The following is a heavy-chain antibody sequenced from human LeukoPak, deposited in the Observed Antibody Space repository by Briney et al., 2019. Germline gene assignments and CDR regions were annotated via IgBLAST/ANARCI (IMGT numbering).Heavy chain of an antibody. V-gene: IGHV3-53*01. CDR1: GFTVSSDY. Sequence: PGGSLRLSCAASGFTVSSDYISWVRQAPGKGLEWVSVIYRDDSTYYADSVKGRFTLSRDNSKNTLHLQMNSLRAEDTAIYYCARGWGAFDYWGQGTLVTVST. CDR2: IYRDDST. D-gene: IGHD7-27*01. CDR3: ARGWGAFDY. J-gene: IGHJ4*02.